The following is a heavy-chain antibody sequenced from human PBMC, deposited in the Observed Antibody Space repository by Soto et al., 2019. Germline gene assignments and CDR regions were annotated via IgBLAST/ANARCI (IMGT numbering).Heavy chain of an antibody. CDR1: GGTFSSYT. J-gene: IGHJ5*02. D-gene: IGHD3-3*01. Sequence: SVKVSCKASGGTFSSYTISWVRQAPGQGLEWMGRIIPILGIANYAQKFQGRVTITADKSTSTAYMELSSLRSEDTAVYYCAREVPSGYYTRNWFDPWGQGTLVTVSS. V-gene: IGHV1-69*04. CDR2: IIPILGIA. CDR3: AREVPSGYYTRNWFDP.